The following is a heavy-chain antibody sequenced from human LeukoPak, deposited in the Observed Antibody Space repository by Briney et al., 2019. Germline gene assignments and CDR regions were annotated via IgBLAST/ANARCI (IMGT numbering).Heavy chain of an antibody. CDR3: AKGPDSLYYYSSGSHLLGWFDP. Sequence: PGGSLRLSCAASGFTFSSYAMSWVRQAPGKGLEWVSAISGSGGSTYYADSVKGRFTISRDNSKNTLYLQMNSLRAEDTAVYYCAKGPDSLYYYSSGSHLLGWFDPWGQGTLVTVSS. D-gene: IGHD3-10*01. J-gene: IGHJ5*02. CDR2: ISGSGGST. V-gene: IGHV3-23*01. CDR1: GFTFSSYA.